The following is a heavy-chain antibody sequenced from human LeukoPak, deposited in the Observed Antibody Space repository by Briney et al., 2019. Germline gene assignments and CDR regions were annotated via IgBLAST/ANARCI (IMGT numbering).Heavy chain of an antibody. CDR1: GGTFSNSA. CDR3: ARLYSSSWYVGDY. J-gene: IGHJ4*02. CDR2: IIPIFGTS. D-gene: IGHD6-13*01. Sequence: SVKVSCKASGGTFSNSAISWVRQAPGQGLQWMGRIIPIFGTSNYAQKFQGRVTITTDESTSTAYMELSSLRSEDTAVYYCARLYSSSWYVGDYWRQGTLVTVSS. V-gene: IGHV1-69*05.